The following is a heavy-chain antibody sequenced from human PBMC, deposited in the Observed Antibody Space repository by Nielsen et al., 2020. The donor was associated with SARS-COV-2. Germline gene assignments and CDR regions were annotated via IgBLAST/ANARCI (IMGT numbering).Heavy chain of an antibody. CDR2: IWYDGSNK. J-gene: IGHJ4*02. CDR3: AKDGWSYYYDSSGYYPLGYFDY. CDR1: GFTFSSYG. V-gene: IGHV3-33*06. Sequence: GESLKISCAASGFTFSSYGMHWVRQAPGKGLEWVAVIWYDGSNKYYGDSVKGRFTISRDNSKNTLYLQMNSLRAEDTAVYYCAKDGWSYYYDSSGYYPLGYFDYWGQGTLVTVSS. D-gene: IGHD3-22*01.